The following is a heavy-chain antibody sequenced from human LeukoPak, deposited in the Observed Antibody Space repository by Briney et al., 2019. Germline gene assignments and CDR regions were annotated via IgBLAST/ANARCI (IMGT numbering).Heavy chain of an antibody. Sequence: GGSLRLSCAASGFTFNTYVMSWVRQAPGKGLEWVSAINGGGSNTYYADSVKGRFTISRDNSKNMVYLQMNNLRADDTAVYYCAEEAVEMRECWGQGTLVTVSS. V-gene: IGHV3-23*01. CDR1: GFTFNTYV. CDR2: INGGGSNT. D-gene: IGHD5-24*01. J-gene: IGHJ4*02. CDR3: AEEAVEMREC.